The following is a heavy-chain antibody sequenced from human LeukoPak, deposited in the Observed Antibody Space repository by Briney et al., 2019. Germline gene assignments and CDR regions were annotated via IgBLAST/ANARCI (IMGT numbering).Heavy chain of an antibody. Sequence: GSLRLSCAASGLSFSNYAVSWVRQAPGKGLEWVSAISGSGGTTFYADSVKGRFTISRDNSNNTLYLQMNSLRADDTAIYYCAKVTVCFGCYFDYWGQGILVTVSS. D-gene: IGHD3-10*02. CDR3: AKVTVCFGCYFDY. V-gene: IGHV3-23*01. CDR1: GLSFSNYA. CDR2: ISGSGGTT. J-gene: IGHJ4*02.